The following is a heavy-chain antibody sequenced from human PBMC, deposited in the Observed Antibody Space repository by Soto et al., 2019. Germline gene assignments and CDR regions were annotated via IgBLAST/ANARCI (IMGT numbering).Heavy chain of an antibody. CDR3: VRDQYSGYDFAL. D-gene: IGHD5-12*01. CDR2: IPSRGRP. V-gene: IGHV4-30-4*01. Sequence: PSATLSLTCSVSGASIAGGSYYWSWVRQPPGEGLEWIGYIPSRGRPFYNPSLTSRGTISADSSKNQLSLKLTSVTAADKAVYYCVRDQYSGYDFALWGQGNLVTVSS. J-gene: IGHJ5*02. CDR1: GASIAGGSYY.